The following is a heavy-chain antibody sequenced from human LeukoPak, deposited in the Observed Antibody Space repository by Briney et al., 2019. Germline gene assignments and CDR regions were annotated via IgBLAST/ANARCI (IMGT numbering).Heavy chain of an antibody. CDR2: IRFDGGKK. D-gene: IGHD3-22*01. V-gene: IGHV3-30*02. CDR1: GFSFSTYS. J-gene: IGHJ6*03. Sequence: GGSLRLSCAASGFSFSTYSFHWVRQAPGKGLEWVTFIRFDGGKKNYADSVKGRFAISRDNSKNTVYLQMNGLRAEDTAIYYCAKDGDSTGYYSSYYNHMDVWGKGTSVTISS. CDR3: AKDGDSTGYYSSYYNHMDV.